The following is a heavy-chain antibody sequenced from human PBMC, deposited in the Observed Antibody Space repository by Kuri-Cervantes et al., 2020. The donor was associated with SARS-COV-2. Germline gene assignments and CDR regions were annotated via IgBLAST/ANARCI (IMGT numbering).Heavy chain of an antibody. Sequence: GESLKISCAACGFTFSSYDMHWVRQATGKGLEWVSAIGTAGDTYYPGSVKGRFTISRDNSKNTLYLQMNSLRAEDTAVYYCARANKFRVVIQLLGLDYWGQGTLVTVSS. CDR3: ARANKFRVVIQLLGLDY. J-gene: IGHJ4*02. V-gene: IGHV3-13*01. CDR1: GFTFSSYD. CDR2: IGTAGDT. D-gene: IGHD5-18*01.